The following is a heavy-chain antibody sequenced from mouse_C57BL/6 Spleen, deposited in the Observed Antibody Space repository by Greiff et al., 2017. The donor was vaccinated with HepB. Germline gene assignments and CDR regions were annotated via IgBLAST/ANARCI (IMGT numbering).Heavy chain of an antibody. V-gene: IGHV1-12*01. J-gene: IGHJ2*01. Sequence: QVQLKESGAELVRPGASVKMSCKASGYTFTSYNMHWVKQTPRQGLEWIGAIYPGNGDTSYNQKFKGKATLTVDKSSSTAYMQLSSLTSEDSAVYFCARTVFYDGYYDYFDYWGQGTTLTVSS. CDR1: GYTFTSYN. CDR2: IYPGNGDT. D-gene: IGHD2-3*01. CDR3: ARTVFYDGYYDYFDY.